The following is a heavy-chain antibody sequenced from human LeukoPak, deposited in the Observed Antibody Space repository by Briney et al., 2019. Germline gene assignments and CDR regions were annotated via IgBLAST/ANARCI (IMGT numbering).Heavy chain of an antibody. J-gene: IGHJ5*02. CDR1: GGFINSDF. D-gene: IGHD3-9*01. CDR2: IYTGGSA. Sequence: SETLSHTCTVSGGFINSDFWSWIRKPPGKGLEWIGYIYTGGSANYNPSLQSRVTISVDTSKNQFSLKLSSVTAADTAVYYCARLTRLDWFDPWGQGTLVTVSS. CDR3: ARLTRLDWFDP. V-gene: IGHV4-4*09.